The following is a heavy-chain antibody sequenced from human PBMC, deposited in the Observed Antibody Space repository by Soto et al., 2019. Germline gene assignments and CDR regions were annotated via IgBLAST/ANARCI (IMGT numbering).Heavy chain of an antibody. V-gene: IGHV3-23*01. CDR2: ISGSGGST. CDR3: AKVLGYYSSTSCPRWFDP. D-gene: IGHD2-2*01. Sequence: GGSLRLSCAASGFTFSSYAMSWVRQAPGKGLEWVSAISGSGGSTYYADSVKGRFTISRDNSKNTLYLQMNSLRAEDTAVYYCAKVLGYYSSTSCPRWFDPWGQGTLVTVSS. J-gene: IGHJ5*02. CDR1: GFTFSSYA.